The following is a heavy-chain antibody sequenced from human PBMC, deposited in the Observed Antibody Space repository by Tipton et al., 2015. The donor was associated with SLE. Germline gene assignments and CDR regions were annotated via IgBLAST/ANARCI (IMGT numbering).Heavy chain of an antibody. V-gene: IGHV4-30-4*01. CDR3: ARDLGGATPFDY. CDR2: IYYSGST. D-gene: IGHD1-26*01. Sequence: TLSLTCTVSGGSISSGDYYWSWIRQPPGKGLEWIGYIYYSGSTYYNPSLRSRVTISVDTSKNQFSLTLSSVTAADTAGYYCARDLGGATPFDYWGQGTLVTGSS. J-gene: IGHJ4*02. CDR1: GGSISSGDYY.